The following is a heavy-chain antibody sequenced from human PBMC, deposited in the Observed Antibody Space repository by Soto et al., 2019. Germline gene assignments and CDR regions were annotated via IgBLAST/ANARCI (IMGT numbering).Heavy chain of an antibody. D-gene: IGHD6-13*01. CDR1: GCTFSTYA. CDR3: AKSTSSWYASYFDS. J-gene: IGHJ4*02. Sequence: EVQLLESGGGLVQPGGSLRLSCAASGCTFSTYAMSWVRQAPGKGLEWVSTISDSGDSTYYADSVKGRFTISRDNSKNTLFLHMNRLRAEDTAPFYCAKSTSSWYASYFDSWGQGTLVTVSS. V-gene: IGHV3-23*01. CDR2: ISDSGDST.